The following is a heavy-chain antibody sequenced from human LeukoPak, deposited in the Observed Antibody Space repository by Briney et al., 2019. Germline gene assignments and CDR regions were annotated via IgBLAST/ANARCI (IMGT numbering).Heavy chain of an antibody. J-gene: IGHJ4*02. V-gene: IGHV4-59*08. Sequence: PSETLSLTCSVSGGSISSYFWSWIRQPPGKGLEWIGSMYYTGNTNYNPSLKSRVTISVDTSKTQYSLKLSSVTAADTAVYYCARHEVRLEPFDYWGQGTLVTVSS. CDR2: MYYTGNT. CDR3: ARHEVRLEPFDY. D-gene: IGHD1-1*01. CDR1: GGSISSYF.